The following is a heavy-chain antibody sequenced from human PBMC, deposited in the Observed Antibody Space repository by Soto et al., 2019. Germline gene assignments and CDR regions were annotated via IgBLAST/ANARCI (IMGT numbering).Heavy chain of an antibody. D-gene: IGHD2-15*01. CDR2: VSIGGST. V-gene: IGHV3-NL1*01. CDR3: AKRRGAGGHFDY. Sequence: GGSLRLSCAASGFTFSSYGMHWVRQAPGKGLEWVAVVSIGGSTHYADSVRGRFTISRDNSKNTLSLQMNSLTAEDTAVYFCAKRRGAGGHFDYWGQGALGTGSS. J-gene: IGHJ4*02. CDR1: GFTFSSYG.